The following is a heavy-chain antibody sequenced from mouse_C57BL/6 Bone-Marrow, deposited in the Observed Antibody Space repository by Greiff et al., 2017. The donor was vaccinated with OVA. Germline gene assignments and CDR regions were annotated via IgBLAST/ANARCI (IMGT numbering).Heavy chain of an antibody. CDR2: IRNKPNGSTT. CDR3: ARYKGTVAVDYFDY. V-gene: IGHV7-3*01. D-gene: IGHD1-1*01. J-gene: IGHJ2*02. Sequence: EVKLVESGGGLVQPGDSLSLSCAASGFTFTNYYMSWVRQPPGKALEWLAFIRNKPNGSTTEYSAYVKGRFTISRYNSQTILYLQMNALRAEDSATYYCARYKGTVAVDYFDYWRQGTSLTVSS. CDR1: GFTFTNYY.